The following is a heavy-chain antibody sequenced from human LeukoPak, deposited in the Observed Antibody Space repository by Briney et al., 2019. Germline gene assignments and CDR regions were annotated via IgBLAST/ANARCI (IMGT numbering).Heavy chain of an antibody. CDR1: GFTFSSYE. CDR2: INTRGTTI. Sequence: GGSLRLSRAASGFTFSSYEMNWVRQAPGKGLEWVSYINTRGTTIYYADSVKGRFTISRDNAKNSLYLQMNSLRAEDTAVYYCARDLWVATIFPGAFDIWGQGTMVTVSS. V-gene: IGHV3-48*03. CDR3: ARDLWVATIFPGAFDI. D-gene: IGHD5-24*01. J-gene: IGHJ3*02.